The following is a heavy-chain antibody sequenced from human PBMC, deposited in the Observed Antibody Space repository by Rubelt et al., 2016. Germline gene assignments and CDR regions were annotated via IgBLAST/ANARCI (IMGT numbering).Heavy chain of an antibody. V-gene: IGHV4-59*08. CDR3: ASSPTWGYYGSGSYYFDY. J-gene: IGHJ4*02. Sequence: QVQLQQWGAGLLKPSETLSLTCTVSGGSISSYYWSWIRQPPGKGLEWIGYIYYSGSTNYNPSLKSRVTISVDTSKNQFSLKLSSVTAADTAVYYCASSPTWGYYGSGSYYFDYWGQGTLVTVSS. D-gene: IGHD3-10*01. CDR1: GGSISSYY. CDR2: IYYSGST.